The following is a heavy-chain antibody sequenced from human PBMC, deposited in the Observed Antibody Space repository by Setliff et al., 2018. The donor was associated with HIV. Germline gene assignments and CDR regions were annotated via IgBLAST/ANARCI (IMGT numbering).Heavy chain of an antibody. CDR3: ARGYPGIAVAGLSYYYYYYMDV. D-gene: IGHD6-19*01. CDR2: IYYSGST. CDR1: GGSISSYY. Sequence: LSLTCTVSGGSISSYYWSWIRQPPGKGLEWIGYIYYSGSTNYNPSLKSRVTISVDTSKNQFSLKLSSVTAADTAVYYCARGYPGIAVAGLSYYYYYYMDVWGKGTTVTVSS. V-gene: IGHV4-59*01. J-gene: IGHJ6*03.